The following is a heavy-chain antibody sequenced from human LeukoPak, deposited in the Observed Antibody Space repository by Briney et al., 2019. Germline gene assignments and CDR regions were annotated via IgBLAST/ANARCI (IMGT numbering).Heavy chain of an antibody. D-gene: IGHD3-9*01. V-gene: IGHV1-69*01. CDR3: ARDPNYDILTGYYSDY. J-gene: IGHJ4*01. CDR1: GGTFSSYA. Sequence: GSSVKVSCKASGGTFSSYAISWVRQAPGQGLEWMGGIIPIFGTANYAQKFQGRVTITADESTSTAYMELSSLRSEGTAVYYCARDPNYDILTGYYSDYRGQGTLVTVSS. CDR2: IIPIFGTA.